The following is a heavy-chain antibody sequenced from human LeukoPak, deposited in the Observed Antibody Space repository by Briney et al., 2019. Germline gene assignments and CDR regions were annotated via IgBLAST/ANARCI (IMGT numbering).Heavy chain of an antibody. Sequence: KPSETLSLTCTVSGGSISSSSYYWGWIRQPPGKGLEWIGSIYYSGSTYYNPSLKSRVTISVDTSKNQFSLKLSSVTAADTAVYYCARGLRIGLYYYYGMDVWGQGTTVTVSS. J-gene: IGHJ6*02. CDR2: IYYSGST. CDR3: ARGLRIGLYYYYGMDV. CDR1: GGSISSSSYY. D-gene: IGHD1-26*01. V-gene: IGHV4-39*01.